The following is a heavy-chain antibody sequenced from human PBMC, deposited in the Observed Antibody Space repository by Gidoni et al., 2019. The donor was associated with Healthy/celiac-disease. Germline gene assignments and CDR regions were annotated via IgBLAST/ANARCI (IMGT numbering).Heavy chain of an antibody. Sequence: QVQLVESVGGLVKHGGSLRRSCAAAGLTFRYSYMSWIRKAPGKGLVWVSYISSSGSTIYCADSVKCRFTISRDNAKNSLYLQSNSLRAEDTAVDYCARGGIWNYLIFDYWGQGTLGTVSS. J-gene: IGHJ4*02. V-gene: IGHV3-11*01. CDR1: GLTFRYSY. CDR3: ARGGIWNYLIFDY. D-gene: IGHD1-7*01. CDR2: ISSSGSTI.